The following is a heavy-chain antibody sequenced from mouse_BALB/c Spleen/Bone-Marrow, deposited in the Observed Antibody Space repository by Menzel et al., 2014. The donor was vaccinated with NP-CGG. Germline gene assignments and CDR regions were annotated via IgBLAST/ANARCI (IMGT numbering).Heavy chain of an antibody. CDR2: IYPGDGDT. J-gene: IGHJ4*01. Sequence: QVQLKESGAELVRPGSSVKISCKASGYAFSSNWMNWVKQRPGQGLEWIGQIYPGDGDTNYNGKFQGKATLTADKSSSTAYMQLSSLTSEDSAVYFGARGDYRYGDYAMDYWGQGTSVTVSS. CDR1: GYAFSSNW. CDR3: ARGDYRYGDYAMDY. V-gene: IGHV1-80*01. D-gene: IGHD2-12*01.